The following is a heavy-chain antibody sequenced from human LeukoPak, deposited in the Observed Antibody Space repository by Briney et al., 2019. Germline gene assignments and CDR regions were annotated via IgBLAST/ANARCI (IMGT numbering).Heavy chain of an antibody. CDR3: ARGTDTYYYDSSGYYYFTIFDI. CDR2: IYYSGST. CDR1: GGSISSGDYY. D-gene: IGHD3-22*01. J-gene: IGHJ3*02. Sequence: SQTLSLTCTVSGGSISSGDYYWSWIRQPPGKGLEWIGYIYYSGSTNYNPSLKSRVTISVDTSKNQFSLKLSSVTAADTAVYYCARGTDTYYYDSSGYYYFTIFDIWGQGTMVTVSS. V-gene: IGHV4-30-4*08.